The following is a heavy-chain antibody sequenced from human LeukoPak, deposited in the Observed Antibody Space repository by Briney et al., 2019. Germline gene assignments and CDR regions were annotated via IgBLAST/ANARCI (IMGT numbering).Heavy chain of an antibody. CDR2: ISSNGGST. D-gene: IGHD1-26*01. J-gene: IGHJ4*02. CDR1: GFTFSSYA. CDR3: ARSHRWELLADY. Sequence: PGGSLRLSCAASGFTFSSYAMHWVRQAPGKGLEYVSAISSNGGSTYYANSVKGRFTISRDNSKNTLYLQMGSLRAEDMAVYYCARSHRWELLADYWGQGTLVTVSS. V-gene: IGHV3-64*01.